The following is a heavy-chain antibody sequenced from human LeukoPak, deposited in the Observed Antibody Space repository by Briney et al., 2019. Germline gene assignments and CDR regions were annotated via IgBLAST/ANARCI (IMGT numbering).Heavy chain of an antibody. J-gene: IGHJ4*02. Sequence: SETLSLTCTVSGGSISSSSYYWGWIRQPPGKGLEWIGSIYYSGSTYYNPSLKSRVTISVDTSKNQFSLKLSSVTAADTAVYYCARVAVTSYNPYTNFDYWGQGTLVSVSS. CDR2: IYYSGST. V-gene: IGHV4-39*07. CDR3: ARVAVTSYNPYTNFDY. CDR1: GGSISSSSYY. D-gene: IGHD1-1*01.